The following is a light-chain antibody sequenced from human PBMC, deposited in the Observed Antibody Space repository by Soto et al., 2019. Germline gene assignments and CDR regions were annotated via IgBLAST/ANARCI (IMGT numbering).Light chain of an antibody. CDR2: DVS. CDR1: SSDVGGYNY. CDR3: SSSTSSSTLRV. J-gene: IGLJ2*01. V-gene: IGLV2-14*01. Sequence: QSVLTQPASVSGSPGQSITISCTGTSSDVGGYNYVSWYQQHPGKAPKLMIYDVSNRPSGVSNRFAGSTSANTASPTISGLQAEDEDDYYCSSSTSSSTLRVFGGGTKPTVL.